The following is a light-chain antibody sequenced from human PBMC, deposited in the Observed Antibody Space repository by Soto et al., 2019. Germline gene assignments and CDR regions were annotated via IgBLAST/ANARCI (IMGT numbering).Light chain of an antibody. CDR2: GAS. Sequence: EIVMTQSPATLSVSPGERATLSCRASQSVSSNLAWYQQKPGQAPRLLIYGASTRATGIPARFSGSGSGTELTLTISSLQSEDFAVYYCQQYNNWTFGQGTKVDIK. V-gene: IGKV3-15*01. CDR1: QSVSSN. J-gene: IGKJ1*01. CDR3: QQYNNWT.